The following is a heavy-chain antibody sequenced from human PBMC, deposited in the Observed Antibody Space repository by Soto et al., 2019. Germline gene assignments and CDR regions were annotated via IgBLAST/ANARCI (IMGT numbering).Heavy chain of an antibody. Sequence: SETLSLTCTVSGVSISSYYWSWIRQPPGKGLEWIGYIYYSGSTTYNPSLKSRVTISVDTSKNQFSLKVRSVTAADTAVYYCASYGNYNHYWGQGTLVTVSS. CDR1: GVSISSYY. J-gene: IGHJ4*02. CDR3: ASYGNYNHY. CDR2: IYYSGST. V-gene: IGHV4-59*01. D-gene: IGHD4-17*01.